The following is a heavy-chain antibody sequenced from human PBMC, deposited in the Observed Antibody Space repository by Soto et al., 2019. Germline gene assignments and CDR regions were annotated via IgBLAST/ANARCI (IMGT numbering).Heavy chain of an antibody. CDR1: GGSFSGYY. Sequence: SETLSLTCAVYGGSFSGYYWSWIRQPPGKGLEWIGEINHSGSTNYNPSLKSRVTISVDTSKNQFSLKLSSVTAADTAVYYCVTGRTEQQMVRGNWFDPWGQGTLVTVSS. CDR3: VTGRTEQQMVRGNWFDP. V-gene: IGHV4-34*01. D-gene: IGHD6-13*01. CDR2: INHSGST. J-gene: IGHJ5*02.